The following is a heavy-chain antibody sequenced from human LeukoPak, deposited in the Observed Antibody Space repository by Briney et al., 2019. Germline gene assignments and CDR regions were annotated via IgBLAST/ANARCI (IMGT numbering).Heavy chain of an antibody. Sequence: SETLSLTCAVYGGSFSGYYWSWIRQPPGKGLEWIGEINHSGSTNYNPSLKSRVTISVDTSKNQLSLKLSSVTAADTAVYYCARVNNRIAAAGTGWFDPWGQGTLVTVSS. CDR1: GGSFSGYY. J-gene: IGHJ5*02. CDR3: ARVNNRIAAAGTGWFDP. D-gene: IGHD6-13*01. CDR2: INHSGST. V-gene: IGHV4-34*01.